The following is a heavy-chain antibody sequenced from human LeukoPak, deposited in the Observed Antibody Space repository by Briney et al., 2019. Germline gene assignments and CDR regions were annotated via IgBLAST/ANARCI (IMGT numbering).Heavy chain of an antibody. D-gene: IGHD3-22*01. J-gene: IGHJ6*03. Sequence: ASVKVSCKASGYTFTNCGISWVRQAPGQGLEWMGWISAYNGDTNYAQKLQGRVTMTTDTSTSTAYMELRSLRSDDTAVYYCARLTYDTSVYYYYYFYMDVWGKGTTVTVPS. CDR1: GYTFTNCG. CDR2: ISAYNGDT. V-gene: IGHV1-18*01. CDR3: ARLTYDTSVYYYYYFYMDV.